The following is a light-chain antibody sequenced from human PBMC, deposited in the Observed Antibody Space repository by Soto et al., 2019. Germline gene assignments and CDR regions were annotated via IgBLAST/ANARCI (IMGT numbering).Light chain of an antibody. CDR2: WAS. J-gene: IGKJ2*01. CDR1: QSILYSSNNKNY. Sequence: DIVMTQSPESLAVSLGERATINCKSSQSILYSSNNKNYVAWYQQKPGQPPRLLIYWASTRESGVPDRFSGSGSGIDFTLTISSLRPEDVAVYYCHQYYTTPPLYTFGQGTKVEIK. V-gene: IGKV4-1*01. CDR3: HQYYTTPPLYT.